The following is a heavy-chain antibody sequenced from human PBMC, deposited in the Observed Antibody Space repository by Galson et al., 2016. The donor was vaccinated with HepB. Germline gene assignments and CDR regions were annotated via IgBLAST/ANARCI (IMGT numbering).Heavy chain of an antibody. CDR3: ATALPSPSLPNGMDV. J-gene: IGHJ6*02. V-gene: IGHV1-69*13. CDR2: IIPIFGTA. CDR1: GGTFNSYA. D-gene: IGHD1-26*01. Sequence: SVKVSCKASGGTFNSYAISWVRQAPGQGLEWMGGIIPIFGTANYAQKFQGRVTITADESTTTAHMQLSSLRSEDTAMYYCATALPSPSLPNGMDVWGQGTTVTVSS.